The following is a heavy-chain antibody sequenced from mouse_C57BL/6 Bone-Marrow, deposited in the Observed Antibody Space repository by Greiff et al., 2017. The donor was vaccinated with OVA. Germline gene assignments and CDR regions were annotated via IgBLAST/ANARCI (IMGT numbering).Heavy chain of an antibody. CDR3: ARGGNGGAWFAY. V-gene: IGHV3-6*01. CDR1: GYSITSGYY. CDR2: ISYDGSN. J-gene: IGHJ3*01. D-gene: IGHD2-1*01. Sequence: EVKVEESGPGLVKPSQSLSLTCSVTGYSITSGYYWNWIRQFPGNKLEWMGYISYDGSNNYNPSLKNRISITRDTSKNQFFLKLNSVTTEDTATYYCARGGNGGAWFAYWGQGTLVTVSA.